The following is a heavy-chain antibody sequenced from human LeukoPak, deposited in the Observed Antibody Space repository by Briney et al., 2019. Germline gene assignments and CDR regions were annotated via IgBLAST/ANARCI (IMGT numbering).Heavy chain of an antibody. CDR2: ISYDGSNK. Sequence: GGSLRLSCAASVFTISSYAIHWVRQAPGKGLEWVAVISYDGSNKYYADSVKGRFTISRDNSKNTLYLQMNSLRAEDTAVYYCARGLGVPAAIFSDFGYWGQGTLVTVSS. CDR1: VFTISSYA. CDR3: ARGLGVPAAIFSDFGY. V-gene: IGHV3-30-3*01. D-gene: IGHD2-2*01. J-gene: IGHJ4*02.